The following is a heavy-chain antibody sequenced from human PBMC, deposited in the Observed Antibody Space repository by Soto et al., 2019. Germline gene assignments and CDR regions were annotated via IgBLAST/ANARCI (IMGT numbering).Heavy chain of an antibody. D-gene: IGHD1-26*01. V-gene: IGHV3-21*01. CDR2: ISSSSSYI. J-gene: IGHJ4*02. Sequence: EVQLVESGGGLVKPGGSLRLSCAASGFTFSSYTMNWVRQAPGKGLEWVSSISSSSSYIYYADSVKGRFTISGDNAKNSLYLQMNSLRAEDTIVYYCARVRGGWEVVGNGYFDYWGQGTLVTVSS. CDR3: ARVRGGWEVVGNGYFDY. CDR1: GFTFSSYT.